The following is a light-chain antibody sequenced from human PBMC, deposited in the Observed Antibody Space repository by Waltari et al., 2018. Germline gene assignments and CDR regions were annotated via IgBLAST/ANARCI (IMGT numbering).Light chain of an antibody. CDR3: QQYNNWPPWT. CDR2: GAS. Sequence: EIVMTQSPATLSASPGERATLSCRASQSVSSNLAWYQQKPGPAPRLLIYGASTRATGIPARFSGSGSGTEFTLTISSLQSEDFAVYYCQQYNNWPPWTFGQGTKVEIK. V-gene: IGKV3-15*01. CDR1: QSVSSN. J-gene: IGKJ1*01.